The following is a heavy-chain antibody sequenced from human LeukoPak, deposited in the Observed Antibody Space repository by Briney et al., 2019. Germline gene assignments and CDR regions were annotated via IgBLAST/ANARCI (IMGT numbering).Heavy chain of an antibody. V-gene: IGHV4-34*01. CDR3: ARAQYSSSWYLRYNWFDP. Sequence: SETLSLTCAVYGGSFSGYYWSWIRQPPGKGLEWIGEINHSGSTNYNPSLKSRVTISVDTSKNQFSLKLSSVTAADTAVYYCARAQYSSSWYLRYNWFDPWGQGTLVTVSS. D-gene: IGHD6-13*01. CDR2: INHSGST. CDR1: GGSFSGYY. J-gene: IGHJ5*02.